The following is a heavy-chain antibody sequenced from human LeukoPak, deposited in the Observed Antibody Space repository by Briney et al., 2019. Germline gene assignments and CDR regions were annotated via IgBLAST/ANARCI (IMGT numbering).Heavy chain of an antibody. J-gene: IGHJ3*02. V-gene: IGHV1-24*01. CDR2: FDPEDGET. Sequence: ASVKVSCKVSGYTLTELSMHWVRQAPGKGLEWMGGFDPEDGETIYAQKFQGRVTMTEDTSTDTAYMELSSLRSEDTAVYYCATGPSDSGSSRGYAFDIWGQGTMVTVSS. CDR1: GYTLTELS. CDR3: ATGPSDSGSSRGYAFDI. D-gene: IGHD1-26*01.